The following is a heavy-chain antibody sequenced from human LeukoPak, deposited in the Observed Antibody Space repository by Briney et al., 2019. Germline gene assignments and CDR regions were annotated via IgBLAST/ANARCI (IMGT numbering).Heavy chain of an antibody. CDR2: IYYSGSI. V-gene: IGHV4-59*08. J-gene: IGHJ4*02. D-gene: IGHD6-13*01. CDR1: GGSISSYY. Sequence: SETLSLTCTVSGGSISSYYWSWIRQPPGKGLEWIGYIYYSGSINYNPSLKSRVTISVDTSKSQFSLKLSAVTAADTAVYYCARGRGIAAAGAPLDYWGQGTLVTVSS. CDR3: ARGRGIAAAGAPLDY.